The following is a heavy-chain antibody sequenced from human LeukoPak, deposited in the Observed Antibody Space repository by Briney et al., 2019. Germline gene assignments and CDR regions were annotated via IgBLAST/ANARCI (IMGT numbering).Heavy chain of an antibody. V-gene: IGHV5-51*01. D-gene: IGHD3-10*01. CDR2: IYPADSDT. J-gene: IGHJ5*02. CDR1: GYIFTHYW. CDR3: ARQSRDGSKTRGYFFDH. Sequence: GESLKISCQVSGYIFTHYWIGWVRQMPGKGLESMVIIYPADSDTTYNPSFHGQVTISADKSIDIVYLQSSSLKASDPAMYYCARQSRDGSKTRGYFFDHWCEGTLVTVSS.